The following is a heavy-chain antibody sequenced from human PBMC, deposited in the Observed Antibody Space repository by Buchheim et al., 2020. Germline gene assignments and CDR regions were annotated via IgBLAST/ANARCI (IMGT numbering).Heavy chain of an antibody. CDR1: GFSFSTYW. Sequence: EVQLVESGGGLVQPGGSLRLSCAASGFSFSTYWMHWVRQGPEKGLVWVSRTSPDGSATDYADSVKGRFAISRDNARNTLFLQMNSLRAEDTAVYFCVRGTSPAGGTGVGDYWGQGTL. CDR2: TSPDGSAT. CDR3: VRGTSPAGGTGVGDY. J-gene: IGHJ4*02. V-gene: IGHV3-74*01. D-gene: IGHD1-26*01.